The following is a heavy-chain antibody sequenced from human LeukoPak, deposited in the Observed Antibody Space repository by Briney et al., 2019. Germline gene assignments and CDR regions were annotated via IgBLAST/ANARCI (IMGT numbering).Heavy chain of an antibody. CDR2: IYYSGST. V-gene: IGHV4-59*01. J-gene: IGHJ6*02. D-gene: IGHD6-19*01. CDR1: GGSISSYY. CDR3: ASSPSKKQWQANYYYYGMDV. Sequence: PSETLSLTYTVSGGSISSYYWSWIRQPPGKGLEWIGYIYYSGSTNYNPSLKSRVTISVDTSKNQFSLKLSSVTAADTAVYYYASSPSKKQWQANYYYYGMDVWGQGTTVTVSS.